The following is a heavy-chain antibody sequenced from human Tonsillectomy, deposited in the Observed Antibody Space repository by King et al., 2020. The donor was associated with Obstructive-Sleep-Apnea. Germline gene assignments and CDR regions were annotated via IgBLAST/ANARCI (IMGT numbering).Heavy chain of an antibody. J-gene: IGHJ4*02. CDR3: ARDASGSGSYYLDY. CDR1: GGSISSGDYF. CDR2: IFHSGTT. D-gene: IGHD3-10*01. Sequence: QLQESGPGLLKPSQTLSLTCTVSGGSISSGDYFWTWIRQPPGKGLEWIGYIFHSGTTYYNPSLKSRIAISLDTSKNQFFLKLSSVTAADTAVYYCARDASGSGSYYLDYWGQGTLVTVSS. V-gene: IGHV4-31*03.